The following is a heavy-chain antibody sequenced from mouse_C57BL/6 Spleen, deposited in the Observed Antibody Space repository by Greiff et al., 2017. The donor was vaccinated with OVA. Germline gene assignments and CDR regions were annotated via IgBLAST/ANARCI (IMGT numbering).Heavy chain of an antibody. CDR1: GFTFTDYY. CDR3: ARSPSGYGSSWYFDV. J-gene: IGHJ1*03. D-gene: IGHD1-1*01. Sequence: EVKLMESGGGLVQPGGSLSLSCAASGFTFTDYYMSWVRQPPGKALEWLGFIRNKANGYTTEYSASVKGRFTISRDNSQSILYLQMNALRAEDSATYYCARSPSGYGSSWYFDVWGTGTTVTVSS. CDR2: IRNKANGYTT. V-gene: IGHV7-3*01.